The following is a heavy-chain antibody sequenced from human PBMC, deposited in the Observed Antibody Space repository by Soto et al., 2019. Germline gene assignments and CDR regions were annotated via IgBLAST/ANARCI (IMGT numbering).Heavy chain of an antibody. CDR2: INPNSGGT. D-gene: IGHD6-13*01. J-gene: IGHJ4*02. CDR3: ARVPGIAAAGYFDY. Sequence: VKVSCKASGYTFTGYYMHWVRQAPGQGLEWMGWINPNSGGTNYAQKFQGWVTMTRDTSISTAYMELSRLRSDDTAVYYCARVPGIAAAGYFDYWGQGTLVTVSS. CDR1: GYTFTGYY. V-gene: IGHV1-2*04.